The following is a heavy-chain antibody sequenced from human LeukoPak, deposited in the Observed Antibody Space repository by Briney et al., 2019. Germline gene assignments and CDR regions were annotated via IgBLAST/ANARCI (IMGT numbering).Heavy chain of an antibody. V-gene: IGHV1-69*05. CDR1: GGTFSSYA. CDR3: ARGTVTADLFTLGDYFDY. D-gene: IGHD2-21*02. CDR2: IIPIFGTA. J-gene: IGHJ4*02. Sequence: ASVKVSCKASGGTFSSYAISWVRQAPGQGLEWMGGIIPIFGTANYAQKFQGRVTITTDDSTSTAYMELSSLRSEDTAVYYCARGTVTADLFTLGDYFDYWGQGTLVTVSS.